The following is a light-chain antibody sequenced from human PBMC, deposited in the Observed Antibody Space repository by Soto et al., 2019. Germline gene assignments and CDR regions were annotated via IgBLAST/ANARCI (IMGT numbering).Light chain of an antibody. Sequence: DIQMTQSPSSLSASVGDRVTITCQASQDITNSLNWYQQKPGKAPKLLIYDASNLEPGVPSRFSGSGSGTDFSFTISSLQPEDIATYYCQQYDNLPFTFGPGTKVDIK. CDR1: QDITNS. CDR2: DAS. J-gene: IGKJ3*01. CDR3: QQYDNLPFT. V-gene: IGKV1-33*01.